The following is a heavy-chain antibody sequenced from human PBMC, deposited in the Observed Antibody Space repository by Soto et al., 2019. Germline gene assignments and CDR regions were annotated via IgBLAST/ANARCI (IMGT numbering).Heavy chain of an antibody. CDR1: GYTFTSYG. Sequence: QVQLVQSGAEVKKPGASVKVSCTASGYTFTSYGIIWVRQAPGQGLEWMGWISAYNGNTNYARRLQGRVTMTTDTSTITAYMELRSLRSDDTAVYYCARGGHSAWEPPLYNWFDPWGQGTLVTVSS. V-gene: IGHV1-18*04. CDR2: ISAYNGNT. J-gene: IGHJ5*02. CDR3: ARGGHSAWEPPLYNWFDP. D-gene: IGHD1-26*01.